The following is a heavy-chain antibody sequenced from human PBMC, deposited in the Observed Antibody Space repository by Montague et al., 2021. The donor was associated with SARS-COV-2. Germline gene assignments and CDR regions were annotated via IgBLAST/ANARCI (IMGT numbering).Heavy chain of an antibody. CDR3: ARDIAVAGLFAY. V-gene: IGHV4-61*02. Sequence: TLSLTCTVSGGSISSGSYYWSWIRQPAGKGLEWIGRISISGSTNYNPSLKSRVTISVDTSKNQFSLTLSSVTAADTAVYYCARDIAVAGLFAYWGQGTLVTVSS. CDR1: GGSISSGSYY. CDR2: ISISGST. J-gene: IGHJ4*02. D-gene: IGHD6-19*01.